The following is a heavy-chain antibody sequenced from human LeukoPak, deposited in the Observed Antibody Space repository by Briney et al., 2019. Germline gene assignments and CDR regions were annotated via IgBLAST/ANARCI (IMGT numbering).Heavy chain of an antibody. V-gene: IGHV3-30*18. CDR3: AKLLITRVVIPPALDS. J-gene: IGHJ4*02. D-gene: IGHD2/OR15-2a*01. CDR1: GFTFNTYG. Sequence: GGSLRLSCAASGFTFNTYGMYWVRQAPGKGLEWVAVISYDGSNKYYADSVKGRFTISRDNSKNTLFLQMNSLRADDTALYYCAKLLITRVVIPPALDSWGQGTLVTVSS. CDR2: ISYDGSNK.